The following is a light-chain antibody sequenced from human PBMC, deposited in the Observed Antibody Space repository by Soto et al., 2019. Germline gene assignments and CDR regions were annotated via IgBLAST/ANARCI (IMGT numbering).Light chain of an antibody. V-gene: IGKV3-11*01. J-gene: IGKJ2*01. CDR1: QSIGSY. CDR3: QQRTNSYT. CDR2: ASS. Sequence: DILLTQSPDTLSLSLGDRATITCRASQSIGSYLAWYQQKPGQAPRLLIYASSNRATGIPARFSGSGSGIAFTLTISSLEPEDFEDYYCQQRTNSYTFGQGTKLEIK.